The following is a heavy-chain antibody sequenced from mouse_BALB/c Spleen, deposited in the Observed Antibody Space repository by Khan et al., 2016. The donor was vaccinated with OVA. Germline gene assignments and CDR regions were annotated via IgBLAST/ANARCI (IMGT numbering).Heavy chain of an antibody. CDR2: IWAGGST. Sequence: QVQLKESGPGLVAPSQSLSITCTVSGFSLTSYCVHWVRQPPGKGLEWLGVIWAGGSTNYNSALMSRLSISKDNSKSQVFLKMHSLQTDDTAMYYCARLGDIWGQGTTLTVSS. CDR1: GFSLTSYC. V-gene: IGHV2-9*02. D-gene: IGHD3-1*01. CDR3: ARLGDI. J-gene: IGHJ2*01.